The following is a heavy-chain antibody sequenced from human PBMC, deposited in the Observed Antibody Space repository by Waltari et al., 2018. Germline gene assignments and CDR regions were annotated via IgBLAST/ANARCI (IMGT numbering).Heavy chain of an antibody. D-gene: IGHD1-1*01. CDR1: GDSMSTSDY. V-gene: IGHV4-4*02. J-gene: IGHJ4*02. CDR3: ARDRGRGLYLDT. CDR2: VRGDGKT. Sequence: QLQLQESGPGLVKPSGNLSLICAVSGDSMSTSDYWSWVRQPQGKGLEWLGQVRGDGKTNYNPSFASRVTMSLDTSTYHFALKLTAATAADTALYYCARDRGRGLYLDTWGQGTLVTVSP.